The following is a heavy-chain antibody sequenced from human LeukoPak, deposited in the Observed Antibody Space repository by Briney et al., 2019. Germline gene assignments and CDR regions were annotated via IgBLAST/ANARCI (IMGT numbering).Heavy chain of an antibody. Sequence: GGTLRLSCAASGFTFSSYVMSWVRQAPGKGLEWVSAISGSGGSTYYADSVKGRFTISRDNAKNSLYLQMNSLRAEDTAVYYCARDWSGYDFFDYWGQGTLVTVSS. CDR3: ARDWSGYDFFDY. J-gene: IGHJ4*02. CDR2: ISGSGGST. V-gene: IGHV3-23*01. D-gene: IGHD5-12*01. CDR1: GFTFSSYV.